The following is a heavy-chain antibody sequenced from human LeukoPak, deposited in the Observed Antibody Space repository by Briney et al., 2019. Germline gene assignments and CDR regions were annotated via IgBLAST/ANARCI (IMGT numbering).Heavy chain of an antibody. D-gene: IGHD4-17*01. J-gene: IGHJ4*02. V-gene: IGHV4-30-4*01. CDR2: IYYSGST. Sequence: SETLSLTCTVSGGSISSGDYYWSWIRQPPGKGLEWIGYIYYSGSTYYNPSLKSRVTISVDTSKNQFSLKLSSVTAADTAVYYCARDDYGDYGRGGFDYWGQGTLVTVSS. CDR1: GGSISSGDYY. CDR3: ARDDYGDYGRGGFDY.